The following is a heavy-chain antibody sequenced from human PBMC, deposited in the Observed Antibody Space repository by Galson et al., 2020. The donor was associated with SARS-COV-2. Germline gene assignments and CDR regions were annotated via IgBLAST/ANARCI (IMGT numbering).Heavy chain of an antibody. CDR1: GFTFSSYV. J-gene: IGHJ5*02. V-gene: IGHV3-33*06. Sequence: GESLKISCAASGFTFSSYVMHWVRQAPGKGLEWVAVIWYDGSNKYYADSVKGRFTISRDNSKNTLYLQMNSLRAEDTAVYYCAKDLDIVVVPAAMGFDPWGQGTLVTVST. D-gene: IGHD2-2*03. CDR3: AKDLDIVVVPAAMGFDP. CDR2: IWYDGSNK.